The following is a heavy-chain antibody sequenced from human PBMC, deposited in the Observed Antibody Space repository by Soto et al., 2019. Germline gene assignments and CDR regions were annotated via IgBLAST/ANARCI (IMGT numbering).Heavy chain of an antibody. V-gene: IGHV3-15*07. D-gene: IGHD1-20*01. J-gene: IGHJ6*02. CDR2: IKSKTDGGTI. Sequence: EVQLVESGGGLGKPGGSLRLYCEASGLTFTNAWMTWVRQAPGKGLEWVGRIKSKTDGGTIDYAAPVKGRFSISRDDSKNTLYLQMNSLKTEDTAVYYCVNFGYYHGVDVWGQGTTVIVSS. CDR3: VNFGYYHGVDV. CDR1: GLTFTNAW.